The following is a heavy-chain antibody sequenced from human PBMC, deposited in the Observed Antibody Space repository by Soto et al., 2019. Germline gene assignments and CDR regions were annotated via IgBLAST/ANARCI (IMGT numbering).Heavy chain of an antibody. CDR2: ISGSGGST. CDR3: AKDANSSGWLLPNWFDT. Sequence: GGSLRLSCAASGFTFSSYAMSWVRQAPGKGLEWVSAISGSGGSTYYADSVKGRFTISRDNSKNTLYLQMNSLRAEDTAVYYCAKDANSSGWLLPNWFDTWGQGTLVTVSS. J-gene: IGHJ5*02. CDR1: GFTFSSYA. D-gene: IGHD6-19*01. V-gene: IGHV3-23*01.